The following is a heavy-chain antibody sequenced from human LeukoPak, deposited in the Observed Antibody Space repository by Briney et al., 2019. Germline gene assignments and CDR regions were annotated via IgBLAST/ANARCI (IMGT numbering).Heavy chain of an antibody. J-gene: IGHJ4*02. V-gene: IGHV3-30*02. CDR2: IRYDGSNK. CDR3: AKSRERYSYGKPYVGY. CDR1: GFRVFDYG. Sequence: GMSLRLSCAISGFRVFDYGVHWVRQAPGKGLEWVAFIRYDGSNKYYADSVKGRFTISRDNSKNTLYLQMNSLRAEDTAVYYCAKSRERYSYGKPYVGYWGQGTLVTVSS. D-gene: IGHD5-18*01.